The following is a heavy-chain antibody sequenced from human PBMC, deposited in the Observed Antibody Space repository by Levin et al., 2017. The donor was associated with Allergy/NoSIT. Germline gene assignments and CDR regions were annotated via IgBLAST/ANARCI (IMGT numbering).Heavy chain of an antibody. V-gene: IGHV3-33*01. D-gene: IGHD3-3*01. CDR3: AREGSPRSFFY. CDR2: IWYDGTNK. Sequence: LSLTCAASGFTFTSYGMHWVRQAPGKGLEWVAVIWYDGTNKYYADSVRGRFTISRDNSKNTVYLQMNSLRAEDTAVYYCAREGSPRSFFYWGQGTLVTVSS. J-gene: IGHJ4*02. CDR1: GFTFTSYG.